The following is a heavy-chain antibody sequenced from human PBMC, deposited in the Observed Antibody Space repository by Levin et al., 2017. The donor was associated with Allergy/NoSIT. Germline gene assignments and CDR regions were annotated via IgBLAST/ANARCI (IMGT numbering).Heavy chain of an antibody. CDR3: VRADGEYEGSGSYYAS. D-gene: IGHD3-10*01. V-gene: IGHV3-64*02. Sequence: GESLKISCTASGFTFSTYSFNWVRPAPGKGLESVSSISRPGGRTSSADSVPGRFTHARDNAKNTLYLQMGSLRDEDMAVYYCVRADGEYEGSGSYYASWCQGTLGTVSS. CDR2: ISRPGGRT. J-gene: IGHJ5*02. CDR1: GFTFSTYS.